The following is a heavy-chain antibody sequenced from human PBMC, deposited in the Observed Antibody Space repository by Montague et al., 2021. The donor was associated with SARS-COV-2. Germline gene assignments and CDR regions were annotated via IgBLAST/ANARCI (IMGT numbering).Heavy chain of an antibody. V-gene: IGHV4-4*02. CDR3: ASNAVFQQLYS. Sequence: SETLSLTCAVSGASVNSINWWRWVRPPPGGRLGRIAKIHYTGLNNITPSFRSRASISLDTSKNQFSLTLNSVTAADTATYYCASNAVFQQLYSWGQGTLVSVSS. D-gene: IGHD6-13*01. CDR2: IHYTGLN. J-gene: IGHJ4*02. CDR1: GASVNSINW.